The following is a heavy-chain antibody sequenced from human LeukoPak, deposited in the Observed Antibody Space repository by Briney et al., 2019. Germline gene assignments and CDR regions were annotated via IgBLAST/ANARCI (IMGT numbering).Heavy chain of an antibody. V-gene: IGHV1-18*01. J-gene: IGHJ5*02. Sequence: ASVKVSCKASGYTFTGYGISWVRQAPGQGLEWMGWISAYNGNTNYAQKLQGRVTMTTDTSTSTAYMELRSLRSDDTAVYYCARSKYDFWSGYYTASWFDPWGQGTLVTVSS. D-gene: IGHD3-3*01. CDR1: GYTFTGYG. CDR3: ARSKYDFWSGYYTASWFDP. CDR2: ISAYNGNT.